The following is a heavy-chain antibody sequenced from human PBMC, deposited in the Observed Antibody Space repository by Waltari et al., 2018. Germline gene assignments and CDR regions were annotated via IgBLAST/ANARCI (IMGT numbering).Heavy chain of an antibody. CDR2: IYYSGST. CDR3: ARDAGYCSGGSCYPYYFDY. CDR1: GGSISSYY. J-gene: IGHJ4*02. D-gene: IGHD2-15*01. V-gene: IGHV4-59*01. Sequence: QVQLQESGPGLVKPSETLSLTCTVSGGSISSYYWSWIRQPPGKGLEWIGYIYYSGSTNYNPSRKSRVTISVDTSKNQFSLKLSSVTAADTAVYYCARDAGYCSGGSCYPYYFDYWGQGTLVTVSS.